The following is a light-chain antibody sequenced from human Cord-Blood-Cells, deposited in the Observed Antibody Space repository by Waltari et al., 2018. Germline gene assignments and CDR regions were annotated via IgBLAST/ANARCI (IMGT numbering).Light chain of an antibody. V-gene: IGLV3-1*01. CDR2: QDS. CDR3: QAWDRSTYV. J-gene: IGLJ1*01. CDR1: KLGDKY. Sequence: SYELTQPPSVSVSPGQTASITCSGDKLGDKYACWYQQKPGQAPVLVIYQDSKLPSGIPDRFSGSNSGNTATLTISGTQAMDEADYYCQAWDRSTYVFGTGTKVTVL.